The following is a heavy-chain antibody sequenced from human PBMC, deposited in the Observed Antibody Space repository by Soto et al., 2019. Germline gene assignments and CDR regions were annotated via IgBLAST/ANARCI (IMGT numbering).Heavy chain of an antibody. J-gene: IGHJ6*03. Sequence: QVQLRESGPGLVKPSETLSLTCDVSGGSITSGGSYWSWVRQHPGKGLEWIGHVYYNWNAYYNPSLKSRVAMTVDTSKNQFSLRLTSVTAADTAVYYCAKCLPGATIYYMDVWGEGTTIIVSS. D-gene: IGHD2-2*01. CDR1: GGSITSGGSY. CDR3: AKCLPGATIYYMDV. CDR2: VYYNWNA. V-gene: IGHV4-31*11.